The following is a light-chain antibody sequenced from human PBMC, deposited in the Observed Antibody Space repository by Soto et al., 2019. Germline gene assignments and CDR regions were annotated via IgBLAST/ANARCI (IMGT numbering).Light chain of an antibody. CDR1: SSNVGAGYD. CDR3: QSYDNSLSNYV. V-gene: IGLV1-40*01. J-gene: IGLJ1*01. CDR2: GNY. Sequence: QSVLTQPPSVSGAPGQRVTISCTGSSSNVGAGYDVHWYQQLPGTAPKLLIYGNYNRPSGVPDRFSGSKSGTSASLAITGHQAEDEVDYYCQSYDNSLSNYVFGTGTKLTVL.